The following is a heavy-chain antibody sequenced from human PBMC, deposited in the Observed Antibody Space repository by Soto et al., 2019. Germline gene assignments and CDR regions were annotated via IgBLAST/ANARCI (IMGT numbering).Heavy chain of an antibody. D-gene: IGHD6-6*01. CDR2: IKQEGREQ. CDR1: FSTLL. CDR3: TGDRPQENRGRGY. Sequence: FSTLLMRWLSPTTGKGLDWVANIKQEGREQYYSDSVKGRFSISRDNAKNSVYLEMNSLRAEVTAVYYCTGDRPQENRGRGYRVQGSLGTVS. V-gene: IGHV3-7*01. J-gene: IGHJ4*03.